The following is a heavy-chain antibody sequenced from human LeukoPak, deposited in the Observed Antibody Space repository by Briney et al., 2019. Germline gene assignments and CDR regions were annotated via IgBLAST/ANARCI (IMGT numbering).Heavy chain of an antibody. CDR3: ARDSGYSGYVYWYFDL. CDR1: GFTFSSYG. Sequence: PGGSLRLSCAASGFTFSSYGMHWVRQAPGKGLEWVAFIRYDGSNKYYADSVKGRFTISRDNSKNTLYLQMNSLRAEDTAVYYCARDSGYSGYVYWYFDLWGRGTLVTVSS. CDR2: IRYDGSNK. D-gene: IGHD5-12*01. J-gene: IGHJ2*01. V-gene: IGHV3-30*02.